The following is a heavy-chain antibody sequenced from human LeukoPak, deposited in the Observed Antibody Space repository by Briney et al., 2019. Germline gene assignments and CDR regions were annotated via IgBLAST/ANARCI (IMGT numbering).Heavy chain of an antibody. CDR3: ARELGSSRGGYNPPLGRIFDY. V-gene: IGHV1-69*13. Sequence: VASVKVSCKASGGTFSSYAIGWVRPAPGQGLEWMGGIIPIFGTANYAQKFQGRVTITADESTSTAYMELRSLRSEDTAVYYCARELGSSRGGYNPPLGRIFDYWGQGTLVTVSS. D-gene: IGHD5-24*01. J-gene: IGHJ4*02. CDR1: GGTFSSYA. CDR2: IIPIFGTA.